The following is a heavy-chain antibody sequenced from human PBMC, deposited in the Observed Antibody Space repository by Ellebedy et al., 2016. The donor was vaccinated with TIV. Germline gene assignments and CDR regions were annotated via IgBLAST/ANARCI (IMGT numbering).Heavy chain of an antibody. D-gene: IGHD6-19*01. CDR3: ARLSPTYSSGWYDAFDY. Sequence: GESLKISCEGSGYSFTSYWIGWVRQMPGKGLEWMGIIYPGDSDTKYIPSFQGQVTISADESISTAYLQWSRLKASDTAMYYCARLSPTYSSGWYDAFDYWGQGTLVTVSS. V-gene: IGHV5-51*01. CDR1: GYSFTSYW. CDR2: IYPGDSDT. J-gene: IGHJ4*02.